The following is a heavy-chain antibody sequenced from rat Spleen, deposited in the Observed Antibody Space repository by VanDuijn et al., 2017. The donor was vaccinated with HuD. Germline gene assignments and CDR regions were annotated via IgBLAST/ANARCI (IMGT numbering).Heavy chain of an antibody. V-gene: IGHV5-29*01. CDR2: ISYGDSSGHSST. CDR3: ARRHYGYTDYFDY. J-gene: IGHJ2*01. CDR1: GFIFSDFY. Sequence: EVQLVESDGGLVQPGRSLKLSCAASGFIFSDFYMAWVRQAPTKGLEWVATISYGDSSGHSSTYYRDSVKGRFTISRANAKSTLSLQMDSLRSEDTATYYCARRHYGYTDYFDYWGQGVMVTVSS. D-gene: IGHD1-9*01.